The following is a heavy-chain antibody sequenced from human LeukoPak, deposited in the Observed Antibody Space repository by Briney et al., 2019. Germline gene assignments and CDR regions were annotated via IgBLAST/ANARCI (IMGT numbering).Heavy chain of an antibody. J-gene: IGHJ6*03. V-gene: IGHV4-34*01. Sequence: SETLSLTCAVYGGSFSGYYWSWIRQPPGKGLEWIGEISNSGTSNYNPSLKSRVTISVDTSKNQFSLKLSSVTAADTAVYYCARGQEDIVVVPAVRGYYYYYYMDVWGKGTTVTVSS. CDR3: ARGQEDIVVVPAVRGYYYYYYMDV. CDR1: GGSFSGYY. D-gene: IGHD2-2*01. CDR2: ISNSGTS.